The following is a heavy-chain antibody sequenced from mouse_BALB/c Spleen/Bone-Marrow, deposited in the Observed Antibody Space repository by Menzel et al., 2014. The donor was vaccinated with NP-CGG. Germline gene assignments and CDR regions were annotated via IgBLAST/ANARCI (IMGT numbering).Heavy chain of an antibody. CDR3: ARGDGYYVYATDY. J-gene: IGHJ4*01. CDR2: INPNNGGT. CDR1: GYTFTEYT. D-gene: IGHD2-3*01. Sequence: EVQLQQSGPELVKPGASVKISCKTSGYTFTEYTMHWVKQSHGKSLEWIGSINPNNGGTNYNQKFKGKATLTVDKSSSTAYMEFRSLTSEDSAVYYCARGDGYYVYATDYWGQGTSVTVSS. V-gene: IGHV1-18*01.